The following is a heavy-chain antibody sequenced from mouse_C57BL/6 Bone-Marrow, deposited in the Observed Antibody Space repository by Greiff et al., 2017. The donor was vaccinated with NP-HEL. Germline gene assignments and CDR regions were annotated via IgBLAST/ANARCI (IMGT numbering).Heavy chain of an antibody. CDR3: ARFPYYSNSYYFDY. J-gene: IGHJ2*01. CDR2: IYPRSGNT. CDR1: GYTFTSYG. Sequence: QVHVKQSGAELARPGASVKLSCKASGYTFTSYGISWVKQRTGQGLEWIGEIYPRSGNTYYNEKFKGKATLTADKSSSTAYMELRSLTSEDSAVYFCARFPYYSNSYYFDYWGQGTTLTVSS. D-gene: IGHD2-5*01. V-gene: IGHV1-81*01.